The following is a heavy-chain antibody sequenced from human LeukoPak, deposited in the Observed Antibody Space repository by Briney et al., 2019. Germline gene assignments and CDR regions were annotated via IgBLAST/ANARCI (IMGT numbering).Heavy chain of an antibody. V-gene: IGHV3-9*01. J-gene: IGHJ4*02. CDR1: GFTFDDYA. CDR3: AKAYYYDSSGYLDY. D-gene: IGHD3-22*01. CDR2: ISWNSGSI. Sequence: GGSLRLSCAASGFTFDDYAMHWVRQAPGKGLEWVSGISWNSGSIGYADSVKGRFTISRDNAKNSLYLQMNSLRAQDKALYYCAKAYYYDSSGYLDYWGQGTLVTVSS.